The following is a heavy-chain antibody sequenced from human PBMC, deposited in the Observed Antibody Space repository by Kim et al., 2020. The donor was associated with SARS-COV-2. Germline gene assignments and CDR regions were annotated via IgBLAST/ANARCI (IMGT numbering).Heavy chain of an antibody. V-gene: IGHV3-74*01. Sequence: GGSLRLSCAASGFTFSSYWMHWVRQAPGKGLVWVSCINGDGSSTFYADSVKGRFTISRDNAKNTLYLQMNSLRAEDTALYYCARGYHHGMVVGAKGTTVT. CDR2: INGDGSST. CDR1: GFTFSSYW. CDR3: ARGYHHGMVV. D-gene: IGHD2-15*01. J-gene: IGHJ6*03.